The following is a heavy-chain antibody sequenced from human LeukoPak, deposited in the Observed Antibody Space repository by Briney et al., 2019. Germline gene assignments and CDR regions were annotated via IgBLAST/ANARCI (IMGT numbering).Heavy chain of an antibody. D-gene: IGHD5-24*01. CDR1: GFTFSSYS. J-gene: IGHJ4*02. CDR3: AREQEKVHYFDY. Sequence: AGGSLRLSCAASGFTFSSYSMNWVRQAPGKGLEWVSSISSSSSYIYYADSVKGRFTISRDNAKHSLYLQMNSLRAEDTAVYYCAREQEKVHYFDYWGQGTLVTVSS. V-gene: IGHV3-21*01. CDR2: ISSSSSYI.